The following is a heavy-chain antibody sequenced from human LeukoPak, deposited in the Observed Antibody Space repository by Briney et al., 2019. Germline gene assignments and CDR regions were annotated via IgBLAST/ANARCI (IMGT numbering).Heavy chain of an antibody. CDR2: ISTSGSTI. CDR3: ARDNNYYYGMDV. J-gene: IGHJ6*02. Sequence: GGSLRLSCAASGFTFSDDYMTWIRQAPGKGLEWVSYISTSGSTISYADSVKGRFTISRDNAKNSLYLQMNSLRAEDTAVYYCARDNNYYYGMDVWGQGTTVTVSS. CDR1: GFTFSDDY. V-gene: IGHV3-11*01. D-gene: IGHD2/OR15-2a*01.